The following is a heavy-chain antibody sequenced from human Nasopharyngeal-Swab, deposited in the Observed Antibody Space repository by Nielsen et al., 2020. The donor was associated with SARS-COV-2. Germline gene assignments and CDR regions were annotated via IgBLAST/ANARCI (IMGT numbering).Heavy chain of an antibody. Sequence: SQTLSPTCPVSGGSTSSSSSYCCAWLRQPPGTGLEWFGIIYSGGTPYYNPSLKSRVTTSVDTSKNQFSLKLSSVTAADTAIYYCASRFILEGYNYYDLDVWGQGTAVSVSS. D-gene: IGHD3-16*02. J-gene: IGHJ6*02. CDR1: GGSTSSSSSYC. V-gene: IGHV4-39*01. CDR2: IYSGGTP. CDR3: ASRFILEGYNYYDLDV.